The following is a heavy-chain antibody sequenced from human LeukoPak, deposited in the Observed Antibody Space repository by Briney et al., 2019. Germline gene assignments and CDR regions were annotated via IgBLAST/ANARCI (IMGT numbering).Heavy chain of an antibody. V-gene: IGHV3-21*01. D-gene: IGHD3-3*01. Sequence: PGGCPRLSSAASGFTFSSYSMNRVRQAPGKGLEWVSSIGSSSSYIYYADPVKGRFTISRDNAKNSLYLQMNSLRAEDTAVYYCARDGGPTYYDFWSGYFDYWGQGTLVTVSS. CDR2: IGSSSSYI. CDR1: GFTFSSYS. J-gene: IGHJ4*02. CDR3: ARDGGPTYYDFWSGYFDY.